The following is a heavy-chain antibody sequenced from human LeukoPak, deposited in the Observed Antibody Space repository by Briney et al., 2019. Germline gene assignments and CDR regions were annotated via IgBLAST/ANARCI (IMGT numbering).Heavy chain of an antibody. CDR1: GGSISSSDYY. CDR2: FYHSGST. CDR3: ARQTEPDYKTSGWYFDL. V-gene: IGHV4-39*01. Sequence: SETLSLTCTVSGGSISSSDYYWGWVRQPPGKGLEWIGSFYHSGSTYYNSSLKSRLTMSVDPSRNQFSLKLTSVTAADTAVYYCARQTEPDYKTSGWYFDLWGRGTLVTVSS. D-gene: IGHD1-14*01. J-gene: IGHJ2*01.